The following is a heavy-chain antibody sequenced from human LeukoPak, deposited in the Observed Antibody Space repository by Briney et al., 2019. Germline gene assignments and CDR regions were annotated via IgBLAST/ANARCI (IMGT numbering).Heavy chain of an antibody. V-gene: IGHV3-23*01. CDR3: AKERQTGDYFTSDF. CDR1: GFTFSSSA. J-gene: IGHJ4*02. D-gene: IGHD4-17*01. Sequence: GGSLRLSCAASGFTFSSSAMSWVRQVPGKGLEWVSGISASGGSTSYADSVKGQFTISRDNSKSTVYLQMNSLRADDTAVYYCAKERQTGDYFTSDFWGQGTLVTVSS. CDR2: ISASGGST.